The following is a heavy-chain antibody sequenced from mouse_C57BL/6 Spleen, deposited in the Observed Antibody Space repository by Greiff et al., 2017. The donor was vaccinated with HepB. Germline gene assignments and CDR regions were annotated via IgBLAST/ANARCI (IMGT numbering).Heavy chain of an antibody. CDR2: ISNGGGST. V-gene: IGHV5-12*01. J-gene: IGHJ2*01. CDR1: GFTFSDYY. Sequence: EVKLMESGGGLVQPGGSLKLSCAASGFTFSDYYMYWVRQTPEKRLEWVAYISNGGGSTYYPDTVKGRFTISRDNAKNTLYLQMSRLKSEDTAMYYCARLLTGTVDYWGQGTTLTVSS. CDR3: ARLLTGTVDY. D-gene: IGHD4-1*01.